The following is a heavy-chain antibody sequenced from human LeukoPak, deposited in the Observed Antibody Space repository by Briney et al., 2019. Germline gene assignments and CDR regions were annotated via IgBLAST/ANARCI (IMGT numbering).Heavy chain of an antibody. CDR3: ARDRLWFGELSPLGDY. V-gene: IGHV4-39*02. D-gene: IGHD3-10*01. CDR2: IYYSGST. CDR1: GGSISSSSYY. J-gene: IGHJ4*02. Sequence: SETLSLTCTVSGGSISSSSYYWGWIRQPPGKGLEWIGSIYYSGSTYYNPSLKSRVTISVDTSKNQFSLKLSSVTAADTAVYYCARDRLWFGELSPLGDYWGQGTLVTVSS.